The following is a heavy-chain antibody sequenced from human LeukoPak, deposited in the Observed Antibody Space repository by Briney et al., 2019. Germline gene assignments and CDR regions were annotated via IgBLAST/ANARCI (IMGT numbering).Heavy chain of an antibody. CDR2: ISSSSSTI. D-gene: IGHD3-3*01. Sequence: GGSLRLSCAASGFTVSSNYMSWVRQAPGKGLEWVSYISSSSSTIYYADSAKGRFTISRDNAKNSLYLQMNSLRAEDTAVYYCARGHDFWSGYSSPSDYWGQGTLVTVSS. CDR1: GFTVSSNY. J-gene: IGHJ4*02. CDR3: ARGHDFWSGYSSPSDY. V-gene: IGHV3-48*01.